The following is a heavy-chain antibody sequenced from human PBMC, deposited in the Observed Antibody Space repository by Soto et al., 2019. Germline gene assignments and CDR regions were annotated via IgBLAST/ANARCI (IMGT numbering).Heavy chain of an antibody. V-gene: IGHV3-23*01. D-gene: IGHD1-26*01. Sequence: EVQLLESGGGLVQPGGSLRLSCAASGFTFSSYAMSWVRQAPGKGLEWVSAISGSGGTTYYADSVKGRFTISRDKSKSTLYLQMNSLRAEDTALYYCAKDRLGATPYYFDYWGQGTLVTVSS. J-gene: IGHJ4*02. CDR3: AKDRLGATPYYFDY. CDR1: GFTFSSYA. CDR2: ISGSGGTT.